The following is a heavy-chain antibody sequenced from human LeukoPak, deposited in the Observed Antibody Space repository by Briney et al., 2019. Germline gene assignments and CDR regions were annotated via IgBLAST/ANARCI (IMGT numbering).Heavy chain of an antibody. J-gene: IGHJ4*02. V-gene: IGHV3-30*02. D-gene: IGHD5-18*01. CDR1: GFTFSNYG. Sequence: GGSLRLSCAASGFTFSNYGMHWVRQAPGKGLEWVAFIWYDGTNKYYADSVKGRFTISRDNSKNTLYLQMDSLRAEDTAVYYCAKGYSYGIDYWGQGTLVTVSS. CDR2: IWYDGTNK. CDR3: AKGYSYGIDY.